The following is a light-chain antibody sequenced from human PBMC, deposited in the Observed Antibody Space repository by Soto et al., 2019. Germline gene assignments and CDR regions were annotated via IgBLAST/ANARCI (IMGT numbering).Light chain of an antibody. CDR3: SSYTGSSTYVV. CDR2: DVN. Sequence: QSALTQPASVSGSPGKSITISCTGTSSDGGGYNYVSWYQQHPGKAPKLMIYDVNNRPSGVSNRFSGSKSGNTASLTISGLQAEDEADYYCSSYTGSSTYVVFGGGTKVTVL. V-gene: IGLV2-14*01. CDR1: SSDGGGYNY. J-gene: IGLJ2*01.